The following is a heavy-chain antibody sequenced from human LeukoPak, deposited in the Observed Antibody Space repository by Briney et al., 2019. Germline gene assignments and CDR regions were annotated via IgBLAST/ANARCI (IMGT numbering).Heavy chain of an antibody. CDR1: GFTFNNAW. D-gene: IGHD2/OR15-2a*01. Sequence: GGSLRLSCAASGFTFNNAWMSWVRQAPGKGLGWISRIKSKTYGGTTEYAAPVKGRFTISRDDSESTLFLQMDGLTTEDTAVYYCTRDHFVWGQGTLVTVSS. CDR2: IKSKTYGGTT. V-gene: IGHV3-15*01. CDR3: TRDHFV. J-gene: IGHJ4*02.